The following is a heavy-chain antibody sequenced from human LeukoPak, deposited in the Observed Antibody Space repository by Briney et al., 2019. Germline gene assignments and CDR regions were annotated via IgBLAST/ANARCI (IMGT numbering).Heavy chain of an antibody. CDR1: GFTFSSYW. V-gene: IGHV3-7*01. CDR3: ARVQRNIQLWLYDY. CDR2: IKQDGSEK. J-gene: IGHJ4*02. D-gene: IGHD5-18*01. Sequence: GGSLRLSCAASGFTFSSYWMSWVRQAPGKGLEWVANIKQDGSEKYYVDSVKGRFTISRDNAKNSLYLQMNSLRAEDTAVYYCARVQRNIQLWLYDYWGQGTLVTVSS.